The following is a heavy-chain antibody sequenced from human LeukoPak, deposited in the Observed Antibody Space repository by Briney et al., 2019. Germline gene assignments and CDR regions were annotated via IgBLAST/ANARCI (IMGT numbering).Heavy chain of an antibody. V-gene: IGHV3-53*05. CDR1: GFTVSSNS. CDR3: AARRLTVTTEIDY. Sequence: PGGSLRLSCTVSGFTVSSNSMSWVRQAPGKGLEWVSFIYSAGNTHYSDSVKGRFTISIDNSKNTLYLQMNSLRAEDTAVYYCAARRLTVTTEIDYWGQGTLVTVSS. J-gene: IGHJ4*02. CDR2: IYSAGNT. D-gene: IGHD4-17*01.